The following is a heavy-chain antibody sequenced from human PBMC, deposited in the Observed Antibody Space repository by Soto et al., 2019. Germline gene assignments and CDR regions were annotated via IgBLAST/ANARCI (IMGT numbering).Heavy chain of an antibody. Sequence: SVKVSCKASGGTFSSYTISWVRQAPGQGLEWKGRIIPILGIANYAQKFQGRVTITADKSTSTAYMELSSLRSEDTAVYYCASSMKRGSIAAAGTTAYTPFDYWGQGTLVTVSS. CDR3: ASSMKRGSIAAAGTTAYTPFDY. V-gene: IGHV1-69*02. CDR2: IIPILGIA. J-gene: IGHJ4*02. CDR1: GGTFSSYT. D-gene: IGHD6-13*01.